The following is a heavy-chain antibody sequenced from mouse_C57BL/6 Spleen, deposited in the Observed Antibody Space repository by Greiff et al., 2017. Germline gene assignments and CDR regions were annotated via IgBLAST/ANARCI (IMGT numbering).Heavy chain of an antibody. CDR1: GYAFSSYW. CDR3: ARGGGITTFMDY. J-gene: IGHJ4*01. V-gene: IGHV1-80*01. D-gene: IGHD1-2*01. CDR2: IYPGDGDT. Sequence: QVQLQQSGAELVKPGASVKISCKASGYAFSSYWMNWVKQRPGKGLEWIGQIYPGDGDTNYNGKFKGKATLTADKSSSTAYMQLSSLTSEDSAVYFCARGGGITTFMDYWGQGTSVTVSS.